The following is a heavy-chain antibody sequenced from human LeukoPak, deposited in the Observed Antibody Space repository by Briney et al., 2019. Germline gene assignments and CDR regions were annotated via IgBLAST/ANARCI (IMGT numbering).Heavy chain of an antibody. CDR2: ISSSSSYI. J-gene: IGHJ4*02. CDR1: GFTFSSYS. Sequence: GGSLRLSCAASGFTFSSYSMNWVRQAPGKGLEWVSSISSSSSYIYYADSVKGRFTISRDNAKNSLYLQMNSLRAEDTAVYYCARDASSYYGSGSYSDYWGQGTLVTVSS. V-gene: IGHV3-21*01. D-gene: IGHD3-10*01. CDR3: ARDASSYYGSGSYSDY.